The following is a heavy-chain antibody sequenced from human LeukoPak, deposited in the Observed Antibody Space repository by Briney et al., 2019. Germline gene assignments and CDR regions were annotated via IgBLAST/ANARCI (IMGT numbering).Heavy chain of an antibody. CDR3: ARVRGALGCGMDV. Sequence: GGSLRLSCAASGFTFSSSWMNWVRQAPGKGLEGVANIKNDGSNMYYVDSVKGRFTISRDNSKNSLYLQMNSLRAEDTAVYYCARVRGALGCGMDVWGQGTTVTVSS. J-gene: IGHJ6*02. V-gene: IGHV3-7*01. CDR2: IKNDGSNM. D-gene: IGHD3-10*01. CDR1: GFTFSSSW.